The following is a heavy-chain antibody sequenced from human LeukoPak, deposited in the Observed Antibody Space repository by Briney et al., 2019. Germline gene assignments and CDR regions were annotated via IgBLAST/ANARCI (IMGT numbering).Heavy chain of an antibody. Sequence: SETLSLTCSVSGGSISSSGYYWGWIRQPPGKGLEWIENIDYSGDTYYSPSLKSRVTISVDTFKNQFSLKLRSVTAADTAVYYCVRLLSATGNFDFWGQGALVTVSS. CDR1: GGSISSSGYY. D-gene: IGHD1-1*01. J-gene: IGHJ4*02. CDR3: VRLLSATGNFDF. CDR2: IDYSGDT. V-gene: IGHV4-39*07.